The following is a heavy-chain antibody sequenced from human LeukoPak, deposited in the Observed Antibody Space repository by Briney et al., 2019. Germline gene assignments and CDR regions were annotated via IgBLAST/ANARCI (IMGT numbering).Heavy chain of an antibody. CDR3: AKDNTGYSSGWYVY. Sequence: GGSLRLSCAASGFTFSSYWMSWVRQAPGKGLEWVANIKQDGSEKYYADSVKGRFTISRDNSKNTLYLQMNSLRAEDTAVYYCAKDNTGYSSGWYVYWGQGTLVTVSS. CDR2: IKQDGSEK. D-gene: IGHD6-19*01. J-gene: IGHJ4*02. V-gene: IGHV3-7*01. CDR1: GFTFSSYW.